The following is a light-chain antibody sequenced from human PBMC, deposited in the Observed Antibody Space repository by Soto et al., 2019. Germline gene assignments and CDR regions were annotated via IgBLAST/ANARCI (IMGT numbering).Light chain of an antibody. CDR3: QQYNSYS. J-gene: IGKJ1*01. CDR1: QTISSW. CDR2: KAS. Sequence: DIKMSQSPSTVSGSVADRDTIICRASQTISSWLAWYQQKPGKAPKLLIYKASTLKSGVPSRFSGSGSGTEFTLTISSLQPDDFATYYCQQYNSYSFGQGTKVDVK. V-gene: IGKV1-5*03.